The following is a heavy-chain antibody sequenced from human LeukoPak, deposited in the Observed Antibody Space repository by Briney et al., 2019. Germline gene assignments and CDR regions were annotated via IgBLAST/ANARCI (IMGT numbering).Heavy chain of an antibody. V-gene: IGHV5-10-1*01. J-gene: IGHJ6*02. CDR2: IDPSDSYT. D-gene: IGHD1-26*01. Sequence: GESLKISCIGSGYIFTSYWISWVRQMPRKGLEWMGRIDPSDSYTNYSPSFQGHVTISADKSISPSYLQWSCLNASDTAMYYLAREHTTPAYYYYGMDAWGQGTTVTVS. CDR3: AREHTTPAYYYYGMDA. CDR1: GYIFTSYW.